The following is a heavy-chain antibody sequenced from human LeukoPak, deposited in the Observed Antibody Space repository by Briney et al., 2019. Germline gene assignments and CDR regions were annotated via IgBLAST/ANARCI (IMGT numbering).Heavy chain of an antibody. J-gene: IGHJ4*02. D-gene: IGHD5-12*01. V-gene: IGHV3-48*03. CDR3: ARSGYDEVFDY. CDR2: ISRRGDTI. Sequence: PGGSLRLSCAASGFTFSNYEMNWVRQAPGKGLEWISYISRRGDTIYHADSVKGRFTISRDNGENLMYMQMNSLRAEDTATYYCARSGYDEVFDYWGQGILVTVSS. CDR1: GFTFSNYE.